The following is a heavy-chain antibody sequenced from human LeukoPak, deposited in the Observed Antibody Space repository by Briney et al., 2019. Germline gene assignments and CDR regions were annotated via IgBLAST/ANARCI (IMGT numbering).Heavy chain of an antibody. CDR2: ISSSSSYI. CDR3: ARHDRNYYDSSGYSLFDP. J-gene: IGHJ5*02. Sequence: GGSLRLSCAASGFTFSSYSMNWVRQAPGKGLEWVSSISSSSSYIYYADSVKGRFTISRDNAKNSLYLQMNSLRAEDTAVYYCARHDRNYYDSSGYSLFDPWGQGTLVTVSS. CDR1: GFTFSSYS. V-gene: IGHV3-21*01. D-gene: IGHD3-22*01.